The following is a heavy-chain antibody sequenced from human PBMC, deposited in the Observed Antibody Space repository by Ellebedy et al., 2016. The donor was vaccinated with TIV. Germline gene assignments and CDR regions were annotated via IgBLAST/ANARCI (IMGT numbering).Heavy chain of an antibody. V-gene: IGHV3-13*01. Sequence: GESLKISCAASGFSLTGSDLHWVRRPAGKGLEWVSASGAAGDTYYPASVRGRFTISRESAKNSFYLQMNSLPAGDTAVYYCARGGPGGDNWFFGLWGRGTRVTVSS. CDR2: SGAAGDT. CDR3: ARGGPGGDNWFFGL. D-gene: IGHD3-10*01. J-gene: IGHJ2*01. CDR1: GFSLTGSD.